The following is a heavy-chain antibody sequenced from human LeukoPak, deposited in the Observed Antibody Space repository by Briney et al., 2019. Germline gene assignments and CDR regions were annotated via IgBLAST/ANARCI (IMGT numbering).Heavy chain of an antibody. CDR2: FDPEDGET. CDR3: ATVPGYSSSWYDDAFDI. D-gene: IGHD6-13*01. J-gene: IGHJ3*02. V-gene: IGHV1-24*01. CDR1: GYTLTELS. Sequence: ASVKVSCKVSGYTLTELSMHWVRQGPGKGLEWMGGFDPEDGETIYAQKFQGRVTMTEDTSTDTAYMELSSLRSEDTAVYYCATVPGYSSSWYDDAFDIWGQGTMVTVSS.